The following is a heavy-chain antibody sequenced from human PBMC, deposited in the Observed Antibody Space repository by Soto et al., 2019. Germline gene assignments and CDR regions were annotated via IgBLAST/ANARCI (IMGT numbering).Heavy chain of an antibody. D-gene: IGHD3-3*01. CDR3: AKARRNDFWSGSSGYYYGMDV. CDR2: ISGSGGST. J-gene: IGHJ6*02. V-gene: IGHV3-23*01. Sequence: VGSLRLSCAASGFTFSSYAMSWVRQAPGKGLEWVSAISGSGGSTYYADSVKGRFTISRDNSKNTLYLQMNSLRAEDTAVYYCAKARRNDFWSGSSGYYYGMDVWGQGTTVTVSS. CDR1: GFTFSSYA.